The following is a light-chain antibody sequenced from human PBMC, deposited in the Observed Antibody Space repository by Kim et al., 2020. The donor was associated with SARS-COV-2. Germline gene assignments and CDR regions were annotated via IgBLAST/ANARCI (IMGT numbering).Light chain of an antibody. CDR3: QAWDSSTKV. V-gene: IGLV3-1*01. J-gene: IGLJ1*01. Sequence: SYELTQPPSVSVSPGQTASITCSGDKLGDKYACWYQHKPGQSPVLVIYQDSKRPSGIPERFSGSNSGKTATLTISGTQAMDEADYYCQAWDSSTKVFGTGTKVTVL. CDR1: KLGDKY. CDR2: QDS.